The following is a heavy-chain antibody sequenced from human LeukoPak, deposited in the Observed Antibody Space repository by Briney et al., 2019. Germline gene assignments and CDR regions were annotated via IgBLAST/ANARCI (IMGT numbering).Heavy chain of an antibody. CDR3: ASDQIVGAWSLVFDY. CDR2: IWYDGSNN. CDR1: GFTFSSYG. Sequence: GGSLRLSCAASGFTFSSYGMHWVRQAPGKGLEWVAVIWYDGSNNYYADSVKGRFTISSENSKNTLYLQMNSLRAEDTAVYYCASDQIVGAWSLVFDYWGQGTLVTVSS. V-gene: IGHV3-33*01. D-gene: IGHD1-26*01. J-gene: IGHJ4*02.